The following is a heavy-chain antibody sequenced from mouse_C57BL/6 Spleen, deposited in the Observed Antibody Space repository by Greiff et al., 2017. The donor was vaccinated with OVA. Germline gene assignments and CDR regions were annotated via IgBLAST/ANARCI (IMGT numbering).Heavy chain of an antibody. J-gene: IGHJ1*03. CDR1: GYSFTGYY. CDR2: INPSTGGT. Sequence: EVQRVESGPELVKPGASVKISCKASGYSFTGYYMNWVKQSPEKSLEWIGEINPSTGGTTYNQKFKAKATLTVDKSSSTAYMQLKSLTSEDSAVYYCARWGYGSSYWYFDVWGTGTTVTVSS. V-gene: IGHV1-42*01. D-gene: IGHD1-1*01. CDR3: ARWGYGSSYWYFDV.